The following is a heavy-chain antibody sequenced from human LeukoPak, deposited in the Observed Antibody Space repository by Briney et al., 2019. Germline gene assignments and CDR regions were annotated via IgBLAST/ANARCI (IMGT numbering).Heavy chain of an antibody. CDR1: GYIFTELS. D-gene: IGHD4-17*01. Sequence: GASVKVSCKVSGYIFTELSMHWVRQAPGKGLEWMGGFNPEDGETFYAQKFQGRVTMTEDTSTDTAYMELSSLSYEDTAVYYCATDASGDYLNYWGQGTLVTVSS. V-gene: IGHV1-24*01. J-gene: IGHJ4*02. CDR3: ATDASGDYLNY. CDR2: FNPEDGET.